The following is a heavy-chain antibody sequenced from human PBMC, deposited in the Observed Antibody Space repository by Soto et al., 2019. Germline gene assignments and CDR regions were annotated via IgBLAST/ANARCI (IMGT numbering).Heavy chain of an antibody. J-gene: IGHJ4*02. CDR2: IYYSGST. V-gene: IGHV4-59*01. CDR1: GGSISSYY. D-gene: IGHD4-17*01. CDR3: ARTYGDYQKYFDY. Sequence: SETLSLTCTVSGGSISSYYWSWIRQPPGKGLEWIGYIYYSGSTNYNPSLKSRVTISVDTSKSQFSLKLSSVTAADTAVYYCARTYGDYQKYFDYWGQGTLVTVSS.